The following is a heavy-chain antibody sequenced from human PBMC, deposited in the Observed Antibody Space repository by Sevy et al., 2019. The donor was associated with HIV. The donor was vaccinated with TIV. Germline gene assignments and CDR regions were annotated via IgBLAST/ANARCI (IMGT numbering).Heavy chain of an antibody. Sequence: GGSLRLSCAASGFTFSSYSMNWVRQAPGKGLEWVSSISSSSYIYYADSVKGRFTISRDNAKNSLYLQMNSLRAEDTAVYYCARAGESGYDCHFWGQGTLVTVSS. V-gene: IGHV3-21*01. J-gene: IGHJ4*02. CDR1: GFTFSSYS. CDR3: ARAGESGYDCHF. D-gene: IGHD5-12*01. CDR2: ISSSSYI.